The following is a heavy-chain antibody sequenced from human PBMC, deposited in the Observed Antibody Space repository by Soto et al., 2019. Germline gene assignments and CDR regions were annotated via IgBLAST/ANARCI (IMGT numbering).Heavy chain of an antibody. CDR2: IYHSGST. CDR1: GYSISSGYY. D-gene: IGHD6-13*01. V-gene: IGHV4-38-2*02. Sequence: PSETLSLTCAVSGYSISSGYYWGWIRQPPGKGLEWIGSIYHSGSTYYNPSLKSRVTISVDTSKNQFSLKLSSVTAADTAVYYRARDEYQAAAGTTSFDYWGQGTLVTVSS. CDR3: ARDEYQAAAGTTSFDY. J-gene: IGHJ4*02.